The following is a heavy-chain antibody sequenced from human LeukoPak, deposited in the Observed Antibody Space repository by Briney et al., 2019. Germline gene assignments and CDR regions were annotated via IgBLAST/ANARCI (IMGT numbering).Heavy chain of an antibody. Sequence: SVKVSCKASGGTFSSYAISWVRQAPGQGLEWMGGIIPIFGTANYAQKFQGRVTITADKSTSTAYMELSSLRAEDTAVYYCARSGDYYYYYMDVWGKGATVTVSS. CDR1: GGTFSSYA. V-gene: IGHV1-69*06. J-gene: IGHJ6*03. CDR2: IIPIFGTA. D-gene: IGHD7-27*01. CDR3: ARSGDYYYYYMDV.